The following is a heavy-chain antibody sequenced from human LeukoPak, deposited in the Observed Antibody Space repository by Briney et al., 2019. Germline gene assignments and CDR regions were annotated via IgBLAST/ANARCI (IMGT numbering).Heavy chain of an antibody. D-gene: IGHD3-10*01. V-gene: IGHV4-30-2*01. J-gene: IGHJ5*02. CDR2: IYHTGST. CDR3: ARDISGSSSA. Sequence: SETLSLTCAVSGDSISSGGYAWSWIRQPPGKGLEWVGYIYHTGSTYYNPSLKSRLTMSVGKSKNQFSLKLSSVTAADTAVYYCARDISGSSSAWGQGTLVTVSS. CDR1: GDSISSGGYA.